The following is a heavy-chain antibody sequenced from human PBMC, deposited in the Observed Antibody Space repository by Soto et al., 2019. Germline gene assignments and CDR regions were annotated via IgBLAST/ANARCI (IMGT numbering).Heavy chain of an antibody. CDR2: IYPGDSDT. D-gene: IGHD6-13*01. CDR1: GYSFTSYW. V-gene: IGHV5-51*01. Sequence: PGASLKISCKGSGYSFTSYWIGWVRQMTGKGLEWMGIIYPGDSDTRYSPSFQGQVTISADKSISTAYLQWSSLKASDTAMYYCARVYSSSWYYYYYMDVWGKGTTVTVSS. J-gene: IGHJ6*03. CDR3: ARVYSSSWYYYYYMDV.